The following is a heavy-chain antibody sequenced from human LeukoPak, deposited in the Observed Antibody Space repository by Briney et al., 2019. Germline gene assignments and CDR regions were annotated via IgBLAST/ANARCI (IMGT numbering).Heavy chain of an antibody. CDR2: INPNSGGT. J-gene: IGHJ5*01. D-gene: IGHD2-15*01. V-gene: IGHV1-2*02. Sequence: ASVKVSCKASGYTFTGYYMHWVRQPPGQGLEWMGWINPNSGGTNYAQKFQGRVTMTRDTSISTAYMELSRLRSDDTAVYYCARAVVVVAATILYNWIAPCGQGSPLTVSS. CDR3: ARAVVVVAATILYNWIAP. CDR1: GYTFTGYY.